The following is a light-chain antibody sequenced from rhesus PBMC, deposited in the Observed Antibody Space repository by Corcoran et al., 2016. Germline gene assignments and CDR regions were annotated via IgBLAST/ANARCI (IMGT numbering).Light chain of an antibody. CDR3: LQYDSTPLT. CDR1: QDISTN. V-gene: IGKV1-43*01. CDR2: AAS. Sequence: DIQMTQSPSSLPASAGDSVTITCRASQDISTNLNWYQQRTGKAPQRLIYAASSLESGGPSRFSGGGSGTEFTLTISSLQSEDFATYYCLQYDSTPLTFGGGTNVEI. J-gene: IGKJ4*01.